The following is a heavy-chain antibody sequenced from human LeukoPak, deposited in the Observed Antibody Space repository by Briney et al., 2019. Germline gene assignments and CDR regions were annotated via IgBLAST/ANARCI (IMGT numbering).Heavy chain of an antibody. J-gene: IGHJ4*02. D-gene: IGHD3-22*01. Sequence: GSSVKVSCEASGGTFSSYAISWVRQAPGQGLEWMGGIIPIFGTANYAQKFQGRVTITTDESTSTAYMELSSLRSEDTAVYYCARAGVHYYDSSGYYYYWGQGTLVTVSS. V-gene: IGHV1-69*05. CDR1: GGTFSSYA. CDR2: IIPIFGTA. CDR3: ARAGVHYYDSSGYYYY.